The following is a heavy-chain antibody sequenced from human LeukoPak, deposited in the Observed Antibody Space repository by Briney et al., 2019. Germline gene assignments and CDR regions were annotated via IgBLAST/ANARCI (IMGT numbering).Heavy chain of an antibody. D-gene: IGHD6-6*01. J-gene: IGHJ3*02. Sequence: GASVKVSCKASGYTFTSYDINWVRQATGQGLEWMGWVNPNSGNTGYAQKFQGRVTMTRNTSISTAYMELSSLRSEDTAVYYCARCSSSFDLIAFDIWGQGTMVTVSS. CDR2: VNPNSGNT. V-gene: IGHV1-8*01. CDR1: GYTFTSYD. CDR3: ARCSSSFDLIAFDI.